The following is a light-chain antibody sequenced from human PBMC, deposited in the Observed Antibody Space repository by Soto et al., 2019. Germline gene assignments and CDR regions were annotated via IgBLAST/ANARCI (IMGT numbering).Light chain of an antibody. V-gene: IGLV2-8*01. Sequence: QSVLTQLPSASGSPGQSVTISCTGTSSDVGGYNYVSWYQQHPGKAPRLMIYDVIKRPSGVPDRFSGSKSGNTASLTVSGLQAEDEAEYYCSAYAGSTNFVFGPGTKVT. CDR3: SAYAGSTNFV. J-gene: IGLJ1*01. CDR2: DVI. CDR1: SSDVGGYNY.